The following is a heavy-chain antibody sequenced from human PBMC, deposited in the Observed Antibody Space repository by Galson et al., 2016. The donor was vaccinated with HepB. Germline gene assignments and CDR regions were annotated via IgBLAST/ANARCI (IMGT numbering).Heavy chain of an antibody. CDR2: ISGSGGST. Sequence: SLRLSCAASGFTFSSYDLNWVRQAPGKGLEWVSTISGSGGSTYYADSVKGRFTISRDNSKNTLYLQMKSLRAEDTAVYYCAKARAYYYGIQQWGQGTLVTVSA. CDR3: AKARAYYYGIQQ. D-gene: IGHD3-10*01. J-gene: IGHJ1*01. CDR1: GFTFSSYD. V-gene: IGHV3-23*01.